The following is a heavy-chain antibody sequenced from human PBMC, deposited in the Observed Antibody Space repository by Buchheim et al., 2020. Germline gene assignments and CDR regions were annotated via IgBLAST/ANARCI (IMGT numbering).Heavy chain of an antibody. CDR1: GGSISSYY. CDR3: AQGGGGSNSAYLLDY. Sequence: QVQLQESGPGLVKPSETLSLTCTVSGGSISSYYWSWIRQPPGKGLEWIGYIYYSGSTNYNPSLKSRVTISVDTSKNQFSLKLSSVTAADTAVYYCAQGGGGSNSAYLLDYWGQGTL. D-gene: IGHD4-23*01. CDR2: IYYSGST. V-gene: IGHV4-59*01. J-gene: IGHJ4*02.